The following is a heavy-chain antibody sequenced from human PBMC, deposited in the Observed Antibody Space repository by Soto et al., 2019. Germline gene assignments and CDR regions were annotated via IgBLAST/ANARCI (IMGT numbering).Heavy chain of an antibody. CDR3: ASRRYCGYDCYHNNDYGLDV. CDR1: GDTFSSYI. V-gene: IGHV1-69*08. D-gene: IGHD2-21*02. CDR2: DIPVLTTT. J-gene: IGHJ4*03. Sequence: QVQLVQSGAEVKKPGSSVRVSCRSSGDTFSSYIVNWLRLAPGRGLEWMGRDIPVLTTTDYAQNFWGRVTISEDRYTNTVYLDLSSRRTDDSAVYYWASRRYCGYDCYHNNDYGLDVWGQGSLGTVDS.